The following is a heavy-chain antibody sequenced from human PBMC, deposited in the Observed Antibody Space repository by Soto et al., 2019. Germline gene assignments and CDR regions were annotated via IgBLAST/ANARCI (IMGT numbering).Heavy chain of an antibody. CDR2: IRSKAYGGTT. Sequence: GGSLRLSCTASGFTFGDYAMSWVRQAPGKGLEWVGFIRSKAYGGTTEYAASVKGRFTISRDDSKSIAYLQMNSLKTEDTAVYYCTRDDLAAAGIWYYGMDVWGQGTTVTVSS. J-gene: IGHJ6*02. CDR3: TRDDLAAAGIWYYGMDV. D-gene: IGHD6-13*01. V-gene: IGHV3-49*04. CDR1: GFTFGDYA.